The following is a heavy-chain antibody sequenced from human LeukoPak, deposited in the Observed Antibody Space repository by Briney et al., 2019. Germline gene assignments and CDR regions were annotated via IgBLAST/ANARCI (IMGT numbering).Heavy chain of an antibody. CDR2: ISGSGGAT. CDR3: ARGGVDHYGSGTYYLMYYFDH. Sequence: GGSLRLSCAASGFTFNTYGMSWVRQAPGKGLEWVSGISGSGGATYYADSVKGRFTVSRDDPHNTLYLQMNSVRAEDTAVYFCARGGVDHYGSGTYYLMYYFDHWGQGALVTVSS. CDR1: GFTFNTYG. V-gene: IGHV3-23*01. D-gene: IGHD3-10*01. J-gene: IGHJ4*02.